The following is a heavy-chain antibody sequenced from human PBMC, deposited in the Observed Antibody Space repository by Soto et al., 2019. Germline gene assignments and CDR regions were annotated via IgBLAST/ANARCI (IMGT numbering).Heavy chain of an antibody. Sequence: GGSLRPSCAASGFTFSSYSMNWVRQAPGKGLEWVPSISSSSTSSYNADSLKGRFNISRDNSKNTLYLLMNSLIAEDTAVYYCAKGLNVGISYFDYWGQGTLVTVSS. CDR3: AKGLNVGISYFDY. CDR2: ISSSSTSS. D-gene: IGHD7-27*01. J-gene: IGHJ4*02. CDR1: GFTFSSYS. V-gene: IGHV3-21*04.